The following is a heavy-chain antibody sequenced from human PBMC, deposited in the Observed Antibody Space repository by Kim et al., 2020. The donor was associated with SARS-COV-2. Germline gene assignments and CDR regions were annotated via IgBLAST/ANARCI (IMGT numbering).Heavy chain of an antibody. V-gene: IGHV4-4*07. CDR3: ARDYYYGSGNNWFDP. J-gene: IGHJ5*02. Sequence: PSLKRRVTMSGDTSKNQFSLKLSSVTAADTAVYYCARDYYYGSGNNWFDPWGQGTLVTVSS. D-gene: IGHD3-10*01.